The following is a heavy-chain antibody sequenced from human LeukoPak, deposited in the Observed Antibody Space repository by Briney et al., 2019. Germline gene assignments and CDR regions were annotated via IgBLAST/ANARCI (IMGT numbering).Heavy chain of an antibody. D-gene: IGHD6-19*01. V-gene: IGHV3-30*02. CDR2: IRYDGSHK. Sequence: GGSLRLSCAVSGFTFSNYAMSWVRQAPGKGLEWVASIRYDGSHKYYADSVKGRFTISRDNSKNTLYMQMNSLRGEDTAVYFCAKLPLAQWLADPGAVDIWGQGTMVTVSS. CDR1: GFTFSNYA. J-gene: IGHJ3*02. CDR3: AKLPLAQWLADPGAVDI.